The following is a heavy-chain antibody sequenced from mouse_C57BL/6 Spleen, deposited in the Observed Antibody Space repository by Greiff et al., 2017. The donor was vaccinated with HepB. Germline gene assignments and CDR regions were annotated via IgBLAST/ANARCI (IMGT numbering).Heavy chain of an antibody. CDR1: GYAFTNYL. CDR3: ARSRYDYDDAMDY. J-gene: IGHJ4*01. D-gene: IGHD2-4*01. Sequence: QVQLQQSGAELVRPGTSVKVSCKASGYAFTNYLIEWVKQRPGQGLEWIGVINPGSGGTNYNEKFKGKATLTADKSSSTAYMQLSSLTSEDSAVYFCARSRYDYDDAMDYWGQGTSVTVSS. V-gene: IGHV1-54*01. CDR2: INPGSGGT.